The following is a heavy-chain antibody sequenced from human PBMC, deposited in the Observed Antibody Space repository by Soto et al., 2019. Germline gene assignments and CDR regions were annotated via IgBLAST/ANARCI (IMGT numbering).Heavy chain of an antibody. J-gene: IGHJ5*02. CDR1: GGFISNSRSF. CDR2: IFSTGSA. D-gene: IGHD2-15*01. CDR3: GKVVEAATRLTDSDL. Sequence: PSETLSLTCSVHGGFISNSRSFWGWIRQPPGKGLEFIGSIFSTGSAYFNPSLKSRATISLDKSRNQFSLTLTSVTASDTAVYHGGKVVEAATRLTDSDLWGQGTLVTVSS. V-gene: IGHV4-39*01.